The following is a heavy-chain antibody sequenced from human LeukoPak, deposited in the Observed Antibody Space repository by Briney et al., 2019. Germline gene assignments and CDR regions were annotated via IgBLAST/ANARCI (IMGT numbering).Heavy chain of an antibody. D-gene: IGHD1-14*01. Sequence: SETLSLTCTVSGGSISEYYWSWIRQTAGKGLEYIGRINTSGSTNYNPPLKSRVTMSVDPSKNQFSLRLTSVTAADTAMYYCVGDTEAGNWFDPWGQGTLVTVSS. CDR2: INTSGST. J-gene: IGHJ5*02. CDR1: GGSISEYY. V-gene: IGHV4-4*07. CDR3: VGDTEAGNWFDP.